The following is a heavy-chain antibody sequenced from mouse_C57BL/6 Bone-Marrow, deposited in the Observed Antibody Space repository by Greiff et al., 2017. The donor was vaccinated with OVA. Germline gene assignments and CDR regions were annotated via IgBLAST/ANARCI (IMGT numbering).Heavy chain of an antibody. CDR3: GPRLGHFDY. J-gene: IGHJ2*01. D-gene: IGHD4-1*01. CDR1: GYTFTSYG. Sequence: QVQLQQSGAELARPGASVKLSCKASGYTFTSYGISWVKQRTGQGLEWIGEIYPRSGNTYYNEKFKGKATLTADKSSSTAYMELRSLTSEDSAVYFCGPRLGHFDYWGQGTTLTVSS. V-gene: IGHV1-81*01. CDR2: IYPRSGNT.